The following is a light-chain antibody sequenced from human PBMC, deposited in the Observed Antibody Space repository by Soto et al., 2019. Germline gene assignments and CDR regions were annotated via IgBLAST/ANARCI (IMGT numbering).Light chain of an antibody. CDR2: DVG. Sequence: TSSDVGGYDYVSWYQHYPGKAPKLMIYDVGNRPSGVSNRFSGSKSGDTASLTISGLQAEDEADYYCSSYSSSNTQVFGTGTKVTV. CDR3: SSYSSSNTQV. CDR1: SSDVGGYDY. V-gene: IGLV2-14*03. J-gene: IGLJ1*01.